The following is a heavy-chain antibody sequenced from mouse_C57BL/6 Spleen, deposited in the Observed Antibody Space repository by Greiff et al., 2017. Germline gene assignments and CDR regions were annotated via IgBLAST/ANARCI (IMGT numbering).Heavy chain of an antibody. CDR2: ISGGGGNT. V-gene: IGHV5-9*01. J-gene: IGHJ1*03. CDR3: ARHRAISGYFDV. CDR1: GFTFSSST. Sequence: EVKLVESGGGLVTPGGSLKLSCAASGFTFSSSTMSWVRQTPETRLEWVATISGGGGNTYYPDSVKGRFTISSDNAKNTLYLQMSSLRYEDTALYYGARHRAISGYFDVWGTGTKVTVSS. D-gene: IGHD1-1*01.